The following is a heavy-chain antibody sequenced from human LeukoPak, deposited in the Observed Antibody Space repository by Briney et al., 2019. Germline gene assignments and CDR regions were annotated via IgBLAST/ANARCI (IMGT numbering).Heavy chain of an antibody. V-gene: IGHV3-9*01. CDR2: ISWSSASI. J-gene: IGHJ4*02. D-gene: IGHD5-18*01. CDR3: TKVHSTAIVRGFDS. CDR1: GFAFDDYA. Sequence: GRSLRLSCAASGFAFDDYAMYWVRQAPGKGPEWVSVISWSSASIVYADSVKGRFIVSRDNAKNSLYLQMNSLRPEDTAFYYCTKVHSTAIVRGFDSWGQGALVTVSS.